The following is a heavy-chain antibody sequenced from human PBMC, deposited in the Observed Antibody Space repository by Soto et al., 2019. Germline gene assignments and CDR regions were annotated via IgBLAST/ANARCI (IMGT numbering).Heavy chain of an antibody. Sequence: EVQLVESGGGLVQPGGSLRLSCAASGFTFSSYEMNWVRQAPGKGLEWVSYISSSGSTIYYADSVKGRFTISRDNAKNSLYLQMNSLRAEDTAVYYCARGRDCSGGSCYSQDYYYYGMDVWGQGTTVTVSS. D-gene: IGHD2-15*01. CDR3: ARGRDCSGGSCYSQDYYYYGMDV. CDR1: GFTFSSYE. CDR2: ISSSGSTI. J-gene: IGHJ6*02. V-gene: IGHV3-48*03.